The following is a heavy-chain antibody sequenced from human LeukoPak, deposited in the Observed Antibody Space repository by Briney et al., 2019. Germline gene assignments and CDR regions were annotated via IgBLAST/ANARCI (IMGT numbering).Heavy chain of an antibody. Sequence: GGSLRLSCTVSGFTVSSNSMSWVRQAPGKGLEWIAYISSSNSMIYYADSVKGRFTVSRDNAKNSLYLLMNSLRAADTAVYYCARDRYLDIDYWGQGTLVTVSS. CDR3: ARDRYLDIDY. D-gene: IGHD2-2*03. CDR1: GFTVSSNS. CDR2: ISSSNSMI. J-gene: IGHJ4*02. V-gene: IGHV3-48*01.